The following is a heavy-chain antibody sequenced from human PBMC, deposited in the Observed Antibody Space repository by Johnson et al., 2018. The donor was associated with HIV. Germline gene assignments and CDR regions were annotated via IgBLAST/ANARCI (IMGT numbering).Heavy chain of an antibody. CDR3: ARDGRGEQLVDQGDAFDI. D-gene: IGHD6-6*01. J-gene: IGHJ3*02. CDR1: GFTVSSNY. CDR2: IYSGGST. V-gene: IGHV3-66*01. Sequence: VQLVESGGGLVQPGGSLRLSCAASGFTVSSNYMSWVRQAPGKGLEWVLVIYSGGSTYYADSVKGRFTISRDNSKNSLYLQMNSLRAEDTALYFCARDGRGEQLVDQGDAFDIWGQGTMVTVSS.